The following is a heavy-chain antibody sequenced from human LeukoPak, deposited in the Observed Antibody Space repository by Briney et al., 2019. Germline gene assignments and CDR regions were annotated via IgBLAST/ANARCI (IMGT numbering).Heavy chain of an antibody. V-gene: IGHV4-59*11. D-gene: IGHD3-10*01. CDR1: GGSISSHY. J-gene: IGHJ6*03. CDR2: IYYSGST. Sequence: SETLSLTCTVSGGSISSHYWSWIRQPPGKGLEWIGYIYYSGSTNYNPSLKSRVTISVDTSKNQFSLKLSSVTAADTAVYYCARCITMVRGVISRYYYYYMDVWGKGTTVTVSS. CDR3: ARCITMVRGVISRYYYYYMDV.